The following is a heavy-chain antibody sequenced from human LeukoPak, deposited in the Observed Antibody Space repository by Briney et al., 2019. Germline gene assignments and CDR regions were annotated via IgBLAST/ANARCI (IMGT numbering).Heavy chain of an antibody. J-gene: IGHJ6*02. Sequence: SQTLSLTCTVSGGSISSGDYYWSWIRQPPGTGLEWIGYIYYSGSTYYNPSLKSRVTISVDTSKNQFSLKLSSVNAADTAVYYCARDVKIKYNRPSITSNGMDVWGQGTTVTVSS. CDR2: IYYSGST. CDR3: ARDVKIKYNRPSITSNGMDV. V-gene: IGHV4-30-4*01. D-gene: IGHD1-14*01. CDR1: GGSISSGDYY.